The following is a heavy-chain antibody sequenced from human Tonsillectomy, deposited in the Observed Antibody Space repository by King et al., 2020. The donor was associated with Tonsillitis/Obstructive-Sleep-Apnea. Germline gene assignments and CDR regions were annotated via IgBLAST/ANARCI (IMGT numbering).Heavy chain of an antibody. CDR2: IYSGGST. D-gene: IGHD3-22*01. CDR3: AREREYYDNSGYYYVDYFDY. Sequence: EVQLVESGGGLVQPGGSLRLSCAASGFTVSSNYMSWVRQAPGKGLEWVSVIYSGGSTYYADSVKGRFTISRDNSNNTLYLQMNSLRAEDTAVYYCAREREYYDNSGYYYVDYFDYWGQGTLVTVSS. V-gene: IGHV3-66*01. J-gene: IGHJ4*02. CDR1: GFTVSSNY.